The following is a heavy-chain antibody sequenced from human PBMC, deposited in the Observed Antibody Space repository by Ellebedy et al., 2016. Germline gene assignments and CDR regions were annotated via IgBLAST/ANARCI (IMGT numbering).Heavy chain of an antibody. CDR3: ARDYDFWSGCFDY. Sequence: SETLSLXXTVSGGSISSYYWSWIRQPAGKGLEWIGRIYTSGSTNYNPSLKSRVTMSVDTSKTQFSLKLSSVTAADTAVYYCARDYDFWSGCFDYWGQGTLVTVSS. CDR2: IYTSGST. D-gene: IGHD3-3*01. J-gene: IGHJ4*02. V-gene: IGHV4-4*07. CDR1: GGSISSYY.